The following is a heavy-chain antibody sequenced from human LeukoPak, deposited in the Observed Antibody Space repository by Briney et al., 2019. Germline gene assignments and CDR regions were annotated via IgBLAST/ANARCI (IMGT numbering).Heavy chain of an antibody. CDR1: GFIFSNYG. J-gene: IGHJ4*02. Sequence: PPGGSLRLSCAASGFIFSNYGMHWVRQAPGKGMEWVAVISYDGSNTYYTDSVKGRFTISRDNSKNTLYLQVNSLRPEDTAVYYCARGDTLHCSEGSCYYFDSWGQGTLVTVSS. V-gene: IGHV3-30*19. D-gene: IGHD2-15*01. CDR2: ISYDGSNT. CDR3: ARGDTLHCSEGSCYYFDS.